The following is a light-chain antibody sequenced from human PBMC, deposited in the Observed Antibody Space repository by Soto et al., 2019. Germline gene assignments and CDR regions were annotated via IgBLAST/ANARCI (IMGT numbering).Light chain of an antibody. CDR2: AAS. CDR1: QGIRNC. Sequence: DIQMTQSPSSLSASVGDRVTITCRASQGIRNCLAWYQQIPGQVPKLLTSAASTSQSGVPSRFSGSGSGTDSTLTISSPQPEDDATYYCQKYTNVPAFGGGTKVEIK. V-gene: IGKV1-27*01. CDR3: QKYTNVPA. J-gene: IGKJ4*01.